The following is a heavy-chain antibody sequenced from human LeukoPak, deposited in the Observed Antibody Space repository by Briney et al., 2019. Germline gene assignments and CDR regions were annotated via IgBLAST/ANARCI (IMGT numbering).Heavy chain of an antibody. V-gene: IGHV4-31*03. Sequence: SETLSLTCTVSGGSISSGDYYWSWIRQHPGKGLEWIGYIYYSGSSYYNPSLKSRVTISLDTSKNQFSLKLSSVTAADTAVYYCARGYQLPYYGMDVWGQGTTVTVSS. D-gene: IGHD2-2*01. J-gene: IGHJ6*02. CDR3: ARGYQLPYYGMDV. CDR2: IYYSGSS. CDR1: GGSISSGDYY.